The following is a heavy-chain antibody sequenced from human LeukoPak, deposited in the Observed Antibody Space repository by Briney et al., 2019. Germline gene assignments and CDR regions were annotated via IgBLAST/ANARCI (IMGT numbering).Heavy chain of an antibody. V-gene: IGHV1-8*01. J-gene: IGHJ5*02. D-gene: IGHD6-13*01. CDR1: GYTFTSYD. CDR2: MNPNSGNT. CDR3: ARALGPSWYWFDP. Sequence: ASVKVSSKASGYTFTSYDINWVRQATGQGLEWMGWMNPNSGNTGYAQKFQGRVTMTRNTSISTAYMELSSLRSEDTAVYYCARALGPSWYWFDPWGQGTLVTVSS.